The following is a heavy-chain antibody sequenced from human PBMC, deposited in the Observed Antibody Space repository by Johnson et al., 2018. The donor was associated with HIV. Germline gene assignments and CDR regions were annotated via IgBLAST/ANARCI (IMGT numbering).Heavy chain of an antibody. CDR2: ISYDGSNK. CDR1: GFTFSSYA. CDR3: ARGGGGYAYDAFDI. J-gene: IGHJ3*02. D-gene: IGHD5-12*01. V-gene: IGHV3-30*04. Sequence: QVQLVESGGGLVQPGGSLRLSCAASGFTFSSYAMHWVRQAPGKGLEWVAVISYDGSNKYYADSVKGRFTISRDNSKNTLYMQMNSLRAEDTAVYYCARGGGGYAYDAFDIWGQGTMVTVSS.